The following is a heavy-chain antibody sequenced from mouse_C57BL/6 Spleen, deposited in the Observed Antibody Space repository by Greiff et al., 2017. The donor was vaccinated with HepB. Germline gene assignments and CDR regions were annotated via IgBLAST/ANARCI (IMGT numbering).Heavy chain of an antibody. CDR3: AREGSTMVTTNAMYY. D-gene: IGHD2-2*01. CDR1: GYTFTSYW. J-gene: IGHJ4*01. CDR2: IDPNSGGT. V-gene: IGHV1-72*01. Sequence: VQLQQPGAELVKPGASVKLSCKASGYTFTSYWMHWVKQSPVRGLEWIGRIDPNSGGTKYNAKFKSKATLTVDNPSSTAYMQLSSLTSEVSAVYYCAREGSTMVTTNAMYYWGHVTSVSVST.